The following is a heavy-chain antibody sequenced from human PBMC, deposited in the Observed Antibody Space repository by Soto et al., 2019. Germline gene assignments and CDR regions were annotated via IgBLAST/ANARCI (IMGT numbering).Heavy chain of an antibody. CDR2: ISPYNGNT. Sequence: QVQLVQSGGEVKKPGASVKVSCKASGYTFSNFGLSWVRQAPGQGLELMGWISPYNGNTNYAQKLQGRLTMTTATSTSTPYIDLTSLRSTDTAVYYCARDRLGVSVTGGGFDSWGQGTLVTVSS. J-gene: IGHJ4*02. CDR3: ARDRLGVSVTGGGFDS. CDR1: GYTFSNFG. V-gene: IGHV1-18*01. D-gene: IGHD2-8*01.